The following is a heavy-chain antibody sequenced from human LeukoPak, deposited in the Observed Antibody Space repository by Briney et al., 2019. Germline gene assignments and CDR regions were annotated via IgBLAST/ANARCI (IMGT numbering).Heavy chain of an antibody. CDR2: IYYSGST. Sequence: SETLSLTCTVSGGSISSSSYYWGWIRQPPGKGLEWIGSIYYSGSTYYNPSLKSRVTISVDTSKNQFSLKLSSVTAADTAVYYCARGRSPKGAIVVVPAALSRKGYYFDYWGQGTLVTVSS. J-gene: IGHJ4*02. D-gene: IGHD2-2*01. CDR1: GGSISSSSYY. CDR3: ARGRSPKGAIVVVPAALSRKGYYFDY. V-gene: IGHV4-39*01.